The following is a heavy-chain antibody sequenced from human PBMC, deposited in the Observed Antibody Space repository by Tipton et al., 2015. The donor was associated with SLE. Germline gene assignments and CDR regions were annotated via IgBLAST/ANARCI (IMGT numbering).Heavy chain of an antibody. CDR2: ISDSGTT. Sequence: TLSLTCTVSGGSITSHYWGWIRQPPGKGLEWIGYISDSGTTRYNPSLNGRVTISVDTSKNQFSLKLTSATAADTAIYFCARGGASSRYFHYWGQETLVTVSS. V-gene: IGHV4-59*11. D-gene: IGHD2-15*01. CDR1: GGSITSHY. CDR3: ARGGASSRYFHY. J-gene: IGHJ4*02.